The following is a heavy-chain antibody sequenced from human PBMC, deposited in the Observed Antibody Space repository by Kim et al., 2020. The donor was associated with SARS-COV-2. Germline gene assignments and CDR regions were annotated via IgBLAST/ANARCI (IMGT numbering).Heavy chain of an antibody. V-gene: IGHV3-64D*06. D-gene: IGHD6-19*01. CDR3: VKDTGYSSGWYRRGYFDL. J-gene: IGHJ2*01. Sequence: KGRFTISRDNSKNTLYLQMSSLRAEDTAVYYCVKDTGYSSGWYRRGYFDLWGRGTLVTVSS.